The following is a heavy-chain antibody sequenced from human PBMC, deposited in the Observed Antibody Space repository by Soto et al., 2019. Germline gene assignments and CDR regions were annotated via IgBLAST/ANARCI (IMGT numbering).Heavy chain of an antibody. CDR3: AREQPRLSSGWLYSGVFDP. V-gene: IGHV6-1*01. CDR2: TYYRSKWYN. CDR1: GDSVSSNSAA. D-gene: IGHD6-19*01. J-gene: IGHJ5*02. Sequence: SQTLSLTCAISGDSVSSNSAAWNWIRQSPSGGLEWLGRTYYRSKWYNDYAVSVKSRITINPDTSKNQFSLQLNSVTPEDTAVYYCAREQPRLSSGWLYSGVFDPWGQGTLVTVSS.